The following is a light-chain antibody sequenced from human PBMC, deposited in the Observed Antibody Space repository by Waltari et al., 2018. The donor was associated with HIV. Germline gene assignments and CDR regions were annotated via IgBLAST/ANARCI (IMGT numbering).Light chain of an antibody. CDR3: QQYASSSFS. CDR2: GLS. V-gene: IGKV3-20*01. CDR1: QSISDNY. Sequence: NVLTQSPGILSLSPGETAILSCRASQSISDNYLACYQQKTGRAPRLLMYGLSTRATGIPDRFSCSGSGTDFTLTITGLEPEDFAVYFCQQYASSSFSFGPGTKVAIK. J-gene: IGKJ3*01.